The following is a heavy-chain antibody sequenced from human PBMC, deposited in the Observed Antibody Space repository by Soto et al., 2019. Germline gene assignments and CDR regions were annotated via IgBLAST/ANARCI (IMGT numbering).Heavy chain of an antibody. V-gene: IGHV3-66*01. CDR1: GFTVSSNY. CDR3: ARGYSSRWYYFAY. J-gene: IGHJ4*02. CDR2: IYSGGST. D-gene: IGHD6-13*01. Sequence: GGSLRLSCAASGFTVSSNYMSWVRQAPGKGLEWVSVIYSGGSTYYADSVKGRFTISRDNSKNTLYLQMNSLRAEDTAVYYCARGYSSRWYYFAYWGQGTLVTVSS.